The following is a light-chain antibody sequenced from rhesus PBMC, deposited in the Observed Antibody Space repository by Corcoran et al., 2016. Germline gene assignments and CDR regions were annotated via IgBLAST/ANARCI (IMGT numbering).Light chain of an antibody. CDR1: QSVSSY. CDR2: GAS. Sequence: QVILTQSPATLALSPGERATLSCRASQSVSSYLAWYQQKPGQAPRLIIYGASSRATGIPDRFSGSGSGTEFTLTISSLEPEDVGVYFCLQSSNWPRTFGQGTKVEIK. J-gene: IGKJ1*01. V-gene: IGKV3S11*01. CDR3: LQSSNWPRT.